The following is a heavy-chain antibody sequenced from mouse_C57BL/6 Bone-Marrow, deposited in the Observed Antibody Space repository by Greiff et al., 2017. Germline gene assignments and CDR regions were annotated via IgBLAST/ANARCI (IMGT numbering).Heavy chain of an antibody. D-gene: IGHD1-1*01. CDR3: ARWRDGSSLRGFDY. V-gene: IGHV1-82*01. CDR1: GYAFSSSW. J-gene: IGHJ2*01. CDR2: IYPGDGDT. Sequence: QVQLQQSGPELVKPGASVKISCKASGYAFSSSWMNWVKQRPGKGLEWIGRIYPGDGDTNYNGKFKGKATLTADKSSSTAYMQLSSLTSEDSAVYFCARWRDGSSLRGFDYWGQGTTLTVSS.